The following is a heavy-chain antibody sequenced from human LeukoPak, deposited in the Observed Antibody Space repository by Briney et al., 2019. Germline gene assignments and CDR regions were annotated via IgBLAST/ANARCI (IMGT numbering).Heavy chain of an antibody. CDR1: GFTFGTYW. CDR3: ARDFGPNSIDY. V-gene: IGHV3-7*01. J-gene: IGHJ4*02. D-gene: IGHD4/OR15-4a*01. Sequence: PGGSLRFSCTTSGFTFGTYWMSWIRQTPEKGLEWVPNLNRDGSEAYYLDSVKGRFTISRDNAKNSVYLQMNSLRADDTAVYYCARDFGPNSIDYWGQGTLVTVPS. CDR2: LNRDGSEA.